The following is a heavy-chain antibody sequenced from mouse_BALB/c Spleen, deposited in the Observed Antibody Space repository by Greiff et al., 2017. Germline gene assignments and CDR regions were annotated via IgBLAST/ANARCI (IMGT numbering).Heavy chain of an antibody. CDR3: TSLTGTSGYYAMDY. CDR2: IDPETGGT. D-gene: IGHD4-1*01. CDR1: GYTFTDYE. Sequence: QVQLQQSGAELVRPGASVTLSCKASGYTFTDYEMHWVKQTPVHGLEWIGAIDPETGGTAYNQKFKGKATLTADKSSSTAYMELRSLTSEDSAVYYCTSLTGTSGYYAMDYWGQGTSVTVSS. J-gene: IGHJ4*01. V-gene: IGHV1-15*01.